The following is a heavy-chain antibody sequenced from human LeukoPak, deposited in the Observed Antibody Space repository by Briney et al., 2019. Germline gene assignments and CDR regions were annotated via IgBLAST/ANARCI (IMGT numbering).Heavy chain of an antibody. J-gene: IGHJ4*02. Sequence: GESLKISCEGSGYSFSSHWIAWVRQMPGKGLEWMGVIYPGDSDTRYSPSFQGQVTISADKYSRTAYLQWSSLKASDSAIYYCARHQVLGGSHSGSYGYWGQGTPVTVSS. V-gene: IGHV5-51*01. CDR2: IYPGDSDT. D-gene: IGHD3-10*01. CDR3: ARHQVLGGSHSGSYGY. CDR1: GYSFSSHW.